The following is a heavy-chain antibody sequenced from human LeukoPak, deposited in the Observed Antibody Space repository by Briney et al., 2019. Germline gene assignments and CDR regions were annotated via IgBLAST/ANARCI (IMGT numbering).Heavy chain of an antibody. CDR2: ISGSGGST. J-gene: IGHJ4*02. CDR3: AKDLRAPYYYDSSGYSGGRFDY. D-gene: IGHD3-22*01. V-gene: IGHV3-23*01. CDR1: GFTFSSYA. Sequence: GGSLRLSCAASGFTFSSYAMSWVRQAPGKGLEWVSAISGSGGSTYYADSVKGRFTISRDNSKNTLYLQMNSLRAEDTAVYYCAKDLRAPYYYDSSGYSGGRFDYWGQGTLVTVSS.